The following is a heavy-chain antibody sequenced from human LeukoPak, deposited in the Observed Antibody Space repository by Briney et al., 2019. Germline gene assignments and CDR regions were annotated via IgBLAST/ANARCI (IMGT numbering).Heavy chain of an antibody. D-gene: IGHD3-22*01. CDR1: GGSFSGYY. CDR3: ARLYYSGYFSWFDP. V-gene: IGHV4-34*01. J-gene: IGHJ5*02. Sequence: SETLSLTCAVYGGSFSGYYWSWIRQPPGKGLEWIGEINHSGSTNYNPSLKSRATISVDTSKNQFSLKLSSVTAADTAVYYCARLYYSGYFSWFDPWGQGTLVTVSS. CDR2: INHSGST.